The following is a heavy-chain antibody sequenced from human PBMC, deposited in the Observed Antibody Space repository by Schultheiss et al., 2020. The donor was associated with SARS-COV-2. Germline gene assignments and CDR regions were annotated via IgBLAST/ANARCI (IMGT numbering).Heavy chain of an antibody. CDR3: TSRPTGDAFDI. CDR1: GFTFSSNY. V-gene: IGHV3-73*01. J-gene: IGHJ3*02. D-gene: IGHD1-1*01. CDR2: IRSKANSYAT. Sequence: GGSLRLSCAASGFTFSSNYMSWIRQASGKGLEWVGRIRSKANSYATAYAASVKGRFTISRDDSKNTAYLQMNSLKTEDTAVYYCTSRPTGDAFDIWGQGTMVTVSS.